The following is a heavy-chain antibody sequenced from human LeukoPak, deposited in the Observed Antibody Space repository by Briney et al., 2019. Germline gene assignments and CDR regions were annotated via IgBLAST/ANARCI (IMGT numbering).Heavy chain of an antibody. J-gene: IGHJ4*02. CDR2: ISAYSGNT. V-gene: IGHV1-18*04. CDR3: ARDPGIAVAGTTPYFDY. D-gene: IGHD6-19*01. CDR1: GYTFTSYY. Sequence: ASVKVSCKASGYTFTSYYMHWVRQAPGQGLEWMGWISAYSGNTNYAQKLQGRVTMTTDTSTSTAYMELRSLRSDDTAVYYCARDPGIAVAGTTPYFDYWGQGTLVTVSS.